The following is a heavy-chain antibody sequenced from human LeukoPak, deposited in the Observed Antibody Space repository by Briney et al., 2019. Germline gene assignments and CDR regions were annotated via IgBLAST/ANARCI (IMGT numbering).Heavy chain of an antibody. J-gene: IGHJ6*03. D-gene: IGHD6-6*01. CDR3: ARLVRGSSEVYYYYYMDV. V-gene: IGHV3-21*04. Sequence: GGSLRLSCAASGFTFSTYSMNWVRQAPGKGLEWVSFISTSSSYIYYADSVKGRFTISRDNAKNSLYLQMNSLRAEDTALYYCARLVRGSSEVYYYYYMDVWGKGTTVTVSS. CDR2: ISTSSSYI. CDR1: GFTFSTYS.